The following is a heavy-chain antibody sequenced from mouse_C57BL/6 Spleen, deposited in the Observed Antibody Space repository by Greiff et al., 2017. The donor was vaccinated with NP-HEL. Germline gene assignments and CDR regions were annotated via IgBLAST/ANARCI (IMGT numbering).Heavy chain of an antibody. D-gene: IGHD1-1*01. V-gene: IGHV1-62-2*01. CDR1: GYTFTEYT. Sequence: QVQLKESGAELVKPGASVKLSCKASGYTFTEYTIHWVKQRSGQGLEWIGWFYPGSGSIKYNEKFKDKATLTADKSSSTVYMELSRLTSEDSAVYFCARHEEGGGSSLYAMDYWGQGTSVTVSS. CDR2: FYPGSGSI. CDR3: ARHEEGGGSSLYAMDY. J-gene: IGHJ4*01.